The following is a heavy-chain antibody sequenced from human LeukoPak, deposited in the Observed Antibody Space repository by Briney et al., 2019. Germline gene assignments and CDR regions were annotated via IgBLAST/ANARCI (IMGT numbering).Heavy chain of an antibody. CDR2: INSDGSST. V-gene: IGHV3-74*01. Sequence: GGSLRLSCAASGFTFSNYWMHWVRQGPGKELVWISRINSDGSSTSYADSVKGRFTISRDNPKNTLYLQMNSLRPEDTAVYYCARGGFGGYDSNFDYWGQGTLVTASS. CDR1: GFTFSNYW. D-gene: IGHD5-12*01. J-gene: IGHJ4*02. CDR3: ARGGFGGYDSNFDY.